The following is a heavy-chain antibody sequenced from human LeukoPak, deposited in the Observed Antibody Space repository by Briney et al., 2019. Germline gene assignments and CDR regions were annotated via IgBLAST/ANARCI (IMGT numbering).Heavy chain of an antibody. D-gene: IGHD3-22*01. CDR1: GYTFTSYA. Sequence: ASVKVSCKASGYTFTSYAMNWVRQAPGQGLEWMGWINTNTGNPTYAQGFTRRFVFSLETSVSTAYLQISSLKAEDTAVYYCARGRTLYYYDSSGYYGGGYYFDYWGQGTLVTVSS. CDR3: ARGRTLYYYDSSGYYGGGYYFDY. V-gene: IGHV7-4-1*02. J-gene: IGHJ4*02. CDR2: INTNTGNP.